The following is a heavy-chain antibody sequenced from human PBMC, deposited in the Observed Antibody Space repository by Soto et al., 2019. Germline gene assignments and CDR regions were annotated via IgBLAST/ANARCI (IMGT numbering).Heavy chain of an antibody. D-gene: IGHD2-15*01. Sequence: EVQLLESGGGLAQPGGSLRLSCAASGFTFSSYAMSWVRQAPGKGLEWVSAISGSGGSTYYADSVKGRFTISRDNSKNTLYLQMNSLRAEDTAVYYCAKVEDCSGVSCYNYYYYYMDVWGKGTTVTVSS. J-gene: IGHJ6*03. CDR1: GFTFSSYA. CDR2: ISGSGGST. V-gene: IGHV3-23*01. CDR3: AKVEDCSGVSCYNYYYYYMDV.